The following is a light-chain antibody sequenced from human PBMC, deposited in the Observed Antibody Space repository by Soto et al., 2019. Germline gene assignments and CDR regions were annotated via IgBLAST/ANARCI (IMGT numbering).Light chain of an antibody. V-gene: IGKV3-11*01. CDR1: QSVSSY. CDR2: DAS. CDR3: QQRSNWLT. J-gene: IGKJ4*01. Sequence: EIVLTQSPATLSLSPGERATLSCRASQSVSSYLAWYQQKPVQAPRLLIYDASNRATGIPARFSGSGSGTDVNLTISSLEPEEFAVYYCQQRSNWLTFGGGTKVEIK.